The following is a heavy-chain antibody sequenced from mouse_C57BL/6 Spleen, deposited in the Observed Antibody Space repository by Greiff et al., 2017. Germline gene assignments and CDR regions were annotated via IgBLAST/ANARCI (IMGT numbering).Heavy chain of an antibody. CDR3: TTPIYYDGSSYQDFAY. J-gene: IGHJ2*01. CDR1: GFNIKDYY. Sequence: VQLQQSGAELVRPGASVKLSCTASGFNIKDYYMHWVKQRPEQGLEWFGRIAPEDGDTEYAPKFQGKATMTADTSSNTAYLQLSSLTSEDTAVYYCTTPIYYDGSSYQDFAYWGQGTTLTVSS. CDR2: IAPEDGDT. V-gene: IGHV14-1*01. D-gene: IGHD1-1*01.